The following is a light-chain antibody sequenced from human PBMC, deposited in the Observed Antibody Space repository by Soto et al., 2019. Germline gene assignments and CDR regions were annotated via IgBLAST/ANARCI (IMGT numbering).Light chain of an antibody. V-gene: IGLV1-44*01. CDR2: SNN. CDR3: AAWDDSLNGLWV. CDR1: SSNIGRNA. Sequence: QSVLTQPPSASGTPGQRDIISCSGSSSNIGRNAVNWYQQLPGTAPKLLIYSNNQRPSGVPDRFSGSKSGTSASLAISGLQSEDEADYHCAAWDDSLNGLWVFGGGTKLTVL. J-gene: IGLJ3*02.